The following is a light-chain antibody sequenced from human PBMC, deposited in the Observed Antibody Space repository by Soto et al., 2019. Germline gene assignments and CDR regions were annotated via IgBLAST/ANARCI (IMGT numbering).Light chain of an antibody. CDR2: YDT. J-gene: IGLJ3*02. CDR3: HVWDSSRDHVV. CDR1: NIGGKT. Sequence: SYELTQPPSVSVAPGKTASITCGGNNIGGKTVHWFQQKPGQAPVVVLYYDTHRPSGIPERFSGSNSANTATLPISRVEAGDEADYYCHVWDSSRDHVVFGGGTKLTVL. V-gene: IGLV3-21*04.